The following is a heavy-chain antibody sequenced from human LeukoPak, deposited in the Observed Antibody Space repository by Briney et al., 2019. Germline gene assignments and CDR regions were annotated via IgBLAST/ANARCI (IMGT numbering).Heavy chain of an antibody. CDR2: INPNGGGT. CDR3: ARSRGISAVDY. CDR1: GYTFTGYS. Sequence: ASVKVSCKASGYTFTGYSMHWVRQAPGQGLEWMGWINPNGGGTRYAQKFQGRVTMTRDTSISTAYMELSRLRSDDTAVYYCARSRGISAVDYWGQGTLVTVSS. V-gene: IGHV1-2*02. D-gene: IGHD3-3*02. J-gene: IGHJ4*02.